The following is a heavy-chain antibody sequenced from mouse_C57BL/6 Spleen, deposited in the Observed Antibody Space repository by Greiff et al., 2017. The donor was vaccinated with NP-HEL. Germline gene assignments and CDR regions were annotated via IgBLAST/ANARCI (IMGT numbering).Heavy chain of an antibody. Sequence: VQLQQSGAELVRPGASVKLSCKASGYTFTDYYINWVKQRPGQGLEWIARIYPGSGNTYYNEKFKGKATLTAEKSSSTAYMQLSSLTSEDSAVYFCSYGSSWYFDVWGTGTTVTVSS. D-gene: IGHD1-1*01. V-gene: IGHV1-76*01. CDR1: GYTFTDYY. J-gene: IGHJ1*03. CDR3: SYGSSWYFDV. CDR2: IYPGSGNT.